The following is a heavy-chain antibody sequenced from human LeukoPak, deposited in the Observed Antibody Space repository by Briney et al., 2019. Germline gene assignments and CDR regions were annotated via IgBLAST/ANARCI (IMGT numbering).Heavy chain of an antibody. Sequence: GGSLRLSCTASGFTFGDYAMSWVRQAPGKGLEWVGFIRSKAYGGTTEYAASVKGRFTISRDDSKSLVYLQMNSLKTEDTAVYYCTRHYDYVWGSYPGYYFDYWGQGTLVTVSS. J-gene: IGHJ4*02. CDR1: GFTFGDYA. CDR3: TRHYDYVWGSYPGYYFDY. D-gene: IGHD3-16*02. V-gene: IGHV3-49*04. CDR2: IRSKAYGGTT.